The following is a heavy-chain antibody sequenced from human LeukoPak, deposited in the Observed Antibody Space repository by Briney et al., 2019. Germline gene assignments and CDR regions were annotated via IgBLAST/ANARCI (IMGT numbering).Heavy chain of an antibody. CDR2: INWSGGST. CDR1: GFAFDELG. J-gene: IGHJ4*02. V-gene: IGHV3-20*04. Sequence: GGSLRLSCTASGFAFDELGMSWVCQVPGKGLEWVSGINWSGGSTGYADPLRGRFTISRDNAKNSLYLQMDSLRAEDTALYYCARAPITSPFYFDYWGQGTLVTVSS. D-gene: IGHD2-2*01. CDR3: ARAPITSPFYFDY.